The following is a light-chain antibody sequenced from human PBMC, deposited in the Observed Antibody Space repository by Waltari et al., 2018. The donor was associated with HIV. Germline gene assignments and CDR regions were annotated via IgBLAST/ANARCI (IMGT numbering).Light chain of an antibody. J-gene: IGKJ1*01. CDR3: QQYDGYWT. Sequence: DIQMTQSPSTLSASVGDRVTITCRASETISSWLAWYQQKPGKPPKTLIYNASSLESGVPSRFSCSGSGKVFTLTISSLQPDDFATYYCQQYDGYWTFGQGTKVEIK. CDR2: NAS. CDR1: ETISSW. V-gene: IGKV1-5*03.